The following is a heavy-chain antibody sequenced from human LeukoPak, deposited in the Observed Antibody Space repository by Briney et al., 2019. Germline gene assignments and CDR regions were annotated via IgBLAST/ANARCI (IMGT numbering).Heavy chain of an antibody. D-gene: IGHD3-9*01. CDR1: GFTFSSHA. CDR3: AKEGRYHHFDS. CDR2: MSYDGSNE. Sequence: GRSLRLSCAASGFTFSSHAMHWVRQAPGKGLEWVALMSYDGSNEDYADSVKGRFTVSRDSSKDTLYLQMNSLRPEDTAVYYCAKEGRYHHFDSWGQGTLVTVSS. V-gene: IGHV3-30*18. J-gene: IGHJ4*02.